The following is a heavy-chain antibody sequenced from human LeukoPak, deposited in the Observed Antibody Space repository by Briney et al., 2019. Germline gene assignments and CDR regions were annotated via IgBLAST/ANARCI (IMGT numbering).Heavy chain of an antibody. CDR3: ARDATMIVVVTPFDY. Sequence: PGGSLRLSCAASGFTFSDYYMSWIRQAPGKGLEWVSYISNSGSRIYYADSVKGRFTISRDNAKNSLYLQMNSLRAEDTAVYYCARDATMIVVVTPFDYWAREPWSPSPQ. CDR2: ISNSGSRI. V-gene: IGHV3-11*04. D-gene: IGHD3-22*01. J-gene: IGHJ4*02. CDR1: GFTFSDYY.